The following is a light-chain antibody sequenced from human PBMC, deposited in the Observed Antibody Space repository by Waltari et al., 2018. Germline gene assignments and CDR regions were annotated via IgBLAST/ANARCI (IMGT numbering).Light chain of an antibody. Sequence: SALTQPRSVSGSPGQSVTISCTGTTNDLGSYNYVSWYQQHPGKAPKLIILDVTKRPSGGPERLSGSKSGNPASLTSSGLRAEEEAEYYCCSYAGSYTWVFGGGTKLTVV. CDR3: CSYAGSYTWV. CDR1: TNDLGSYNY. V-gene: IGLV2-11*01. J-gene: IGLJ3*02. CDR2: DVT.